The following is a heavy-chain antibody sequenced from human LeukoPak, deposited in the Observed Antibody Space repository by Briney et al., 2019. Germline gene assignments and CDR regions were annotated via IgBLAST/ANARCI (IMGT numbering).Heavy chain of an antibody. Sequence: PGGSLRLSCAASGFTFSSYEMNWVRQAPGKGLEWVSYISSSGSTIYYADSVKGRFTISRDNAKNSLYLQMNSLRAEDTAVYYCARDGAYYDYVWGSYRYGVFDYWGQGTLVTVSS. J-gene: IGHJ4*02. V-gene: IGHV3-48*03. CDR2: ISSSGSTI. CDR1: GFTFSSYE. D-gene: IGHD3-16*02. CDR3: ARDGAYYDYVWGSYRYGVFDY.